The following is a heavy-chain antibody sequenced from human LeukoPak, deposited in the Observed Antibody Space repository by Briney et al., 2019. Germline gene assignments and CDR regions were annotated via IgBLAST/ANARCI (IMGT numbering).Heavy chain of an antibody. Sequence: PGGTLRLSCAASGFTFSSYWMSWVRQAPGKGLEWVANIKQDGSEKYYVDSVKGRFTISRDNAKNSLYLQMNSLRAEDTAVYYCARVLVRGVPTPYFDYWGQGTLVTVSS. CDR2: IKQDGSEK. CDR1: GFTFSSYW. D-gene: IGHD3-10*01. J-gene: IGHJ4*02. V-gene: IGHV3-7*01. CDR3: ARVLVRGVPTPYFDY.